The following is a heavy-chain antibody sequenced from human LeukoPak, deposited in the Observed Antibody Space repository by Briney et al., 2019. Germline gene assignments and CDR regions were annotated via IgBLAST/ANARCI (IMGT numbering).Heavy chain of an antibody. CDR2: ISGSGGST. V-gene: IGHV3-23*01. D-gene: IGHD3-10*01. CDR1: GFTFSSYA. CDR3: ARDGGLYSVVRGADYNYFDY. Sequence: PGGSLRLSCAASGFTFSSYAMSWVRQAPGKGLEWVSAISGSGGSTYYADSVKGRFTISRDNSKNTLYLQMNSLRAEDTAVYYCARDGGLYSVVRGADYNYFDYWGQGTLVTVSS. J-gene: IGHJ4*02.